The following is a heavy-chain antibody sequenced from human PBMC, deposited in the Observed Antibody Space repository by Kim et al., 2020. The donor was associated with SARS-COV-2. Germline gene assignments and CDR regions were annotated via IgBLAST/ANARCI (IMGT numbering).Heavy chain of an antibody. Sequence: STSYADSVKGRFTISRANDKKTLYLEMNGLRTEDMDVYYCARGLEWLTDYWGQGTLVTVSS. J-gene: IGHJ4*02. CDR3: ARGLEWLTDY. D-gene: IGHD3-3*01. CDR2: ST. V-gene: IGHV3-74*01.